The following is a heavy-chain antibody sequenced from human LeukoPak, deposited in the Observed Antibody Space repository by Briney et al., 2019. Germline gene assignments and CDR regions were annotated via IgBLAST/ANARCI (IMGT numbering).Heavy chain of an antibody. D-gene: IGHD6-13*01. J-gene: IGHJ4*02. V-gene: IGHV4-59*01. CDR2: IYYSGST. Sequence: SETLSLTCTVSGGSISSYYWSWIRQPPGKGLEWIGYIYYSGSTNYNPSLKSRVTISVDTSKNQLSLKLSSVTAADTAVYYCARVPAGYYFDYWGQGTLVTVSS. CDR1: GGSISSYY. CDR3: ARVPAGYYFDY.